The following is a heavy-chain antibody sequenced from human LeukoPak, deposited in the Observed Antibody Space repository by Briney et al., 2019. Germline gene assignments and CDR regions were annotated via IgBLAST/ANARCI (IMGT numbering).Heavy chain of an antibody. J-gene: IGHJ4*02. CDR2: IDWDDDK. V-gene: IGHV2-70*04. CDR1: GFSLSTNGMR. CDR3: ARSSSAWFASDY. Sequence: ESGPALLKPTQTLTLTCTFSGFSLSTNGMRVSWIRQPPGKALEWLALIDWDDDKFYSTSLKTRLTISKDTSKNQVVLTMTNMDPVDTGTYYCARSSSAWFASDYWGQGTLVTVSS. D-gene: IGHD6-19*01.